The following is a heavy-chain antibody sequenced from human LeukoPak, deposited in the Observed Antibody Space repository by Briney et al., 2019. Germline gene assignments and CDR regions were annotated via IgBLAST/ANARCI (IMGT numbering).Heavy chain of an antibody. V-gene: IGHV3-21*01. CDR2: ISRTSRYI. J-gene: IGHJ6*02. CDR3: ARAGTVTTKDYFLSHYDLDV. D-gene: IGHD4-17*01. CDR1: GFTFSSYT. Sequence: GGSLRLSCAASGFTFSSYTINLVRQAPGKGLEWVSSISRTSRYIYYADSVKGRFTISRDNAKNSLSLQLNSLRAEDTAVYYCARAGTVTTKDYFLSHYDLDVWGQGTTVTVSS.